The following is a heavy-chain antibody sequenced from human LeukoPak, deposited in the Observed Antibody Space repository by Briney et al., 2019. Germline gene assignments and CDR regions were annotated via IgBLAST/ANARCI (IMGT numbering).Heavy chain of an antibody. CDR1: GGTFSSYA. CDR3: ARGGRYFDWPYFDY. Sequence: ASVKVSCKASGGTFSSYAISWVRQAPGQGLEWMGRIIPIFGTANYAQKFQGRVTITTDESTRTAYMELSSLRSEDTAVYYCARGGRYFDWPYFDYWGQGTLVTVSS. CDR2: IIPIFGTA. J-gene: IGHJ4*02. V-gene: IGHV1-69*05. D-gene: IGHD3-9*01.